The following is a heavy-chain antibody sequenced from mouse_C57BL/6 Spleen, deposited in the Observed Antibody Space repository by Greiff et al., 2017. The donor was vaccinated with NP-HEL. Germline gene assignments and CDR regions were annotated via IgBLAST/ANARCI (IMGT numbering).Heavy chain of an antibody. CDR2: INPNCGTT. J-gene: IGHJ4*01. Sequence: VQLQQSGPELVKPGASVKISCKASGYSFTDYNMNWVKQSTGKSLEWIGDINPNCGTTSYNQKFKGKATLTVDQSSSTAYMQLNSLTSEDSAVYYCARRGLLRSPNAMDYWGQGTSVTVSS. D-gene: IGHD1-1*01. CDR1: GYSFTDYN. CDR3: ARRGLLRSPNAMDY. V-gene: IGHV1-39*01.